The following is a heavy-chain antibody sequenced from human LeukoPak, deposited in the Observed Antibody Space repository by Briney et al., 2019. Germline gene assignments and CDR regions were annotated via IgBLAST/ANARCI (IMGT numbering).Heavy chain of an antibody. Sequence: PSETLSLTCAVSGGSISSYYWTWIRQPPGKGLEWIGFTGNTNSNPSLNSRVIISLETSKNHFSLKLNSVTAANRAVYFCAAGWGIHSFDFWGHGTMVIVSS. CDR3: AAGWGIHSFDF. J-gene: IGHJ3*01. CDR2: TGNT. D-gene: IGHD6-19*01. CDR1: GGSISSYY. V-gene: IGHV4-59*12.